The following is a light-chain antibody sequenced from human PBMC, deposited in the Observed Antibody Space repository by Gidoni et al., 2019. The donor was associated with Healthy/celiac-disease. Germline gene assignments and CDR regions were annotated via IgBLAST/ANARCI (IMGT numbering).Light chain of an antibody. V-gene: IGKV2-28*01. CDR3: MQALQTPRT. CDR2: LGS. J-gene: IGKJ3*01. CDR1: QSLLHSNGYNY. Sequence: IVITPSPLPLPVTPGEPASISCRSSQSLLHSNGYNYLDWYLQKPGQSPQLLIYLGSNRASGVPDRFSGSGSGTDFTLKISRVEAEDVGVYYCMQALQTPRTFGPGTKVDIK.